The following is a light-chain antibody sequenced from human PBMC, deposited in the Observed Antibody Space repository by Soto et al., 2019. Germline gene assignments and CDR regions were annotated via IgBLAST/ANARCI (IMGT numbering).Light chain of an antibody. CDR2: EVS. CDR3: TSYAGTNNPYV. J-gene: IGLJ1*01. CDR1: SSDFGDYNY. Sequence: QSVLTQPPSASGSPGQSVTISCTGTSSDFGDYNYVSWYQQHPGKAPKLMIFEVSKRPSGVPDRFSGSKSGNTASLTVSGLQAEDEADYYCTSYAGTNNPYVFGTGTKVTVL. V-gene: IGLV2-8*01.